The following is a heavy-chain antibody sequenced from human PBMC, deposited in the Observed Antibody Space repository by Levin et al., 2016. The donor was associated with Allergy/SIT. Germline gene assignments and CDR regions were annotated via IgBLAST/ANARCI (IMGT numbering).Heavy chain of an antibody. Sequence: VRQIPGKGLEWMGIIYPGDSDTRYSPSFQGQVTISADKSISTAYLQWSSLKASDTAMYYCASLDSSSSDYYYGMDVWGQGTTVTVSS. CDR2: IYPGDSDT. V-gene: IGHV5-51*01. J-gene: IGHJ6*02. D-gene: IGHD6-6*01. CDR3: ASLDSSSSDYYYGMDV.